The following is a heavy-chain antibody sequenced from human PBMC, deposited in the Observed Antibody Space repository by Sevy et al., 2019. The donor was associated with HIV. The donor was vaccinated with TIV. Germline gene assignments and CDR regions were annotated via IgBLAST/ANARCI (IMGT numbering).Heavy chain of an antibody. V-gene: IGHV4-59*08. CDR3: AGENAWGRGYS. Sequence: SETLSLTCTVSGGSITSLYWNWIRQPPGKGLEWIANIYYNGHINYNPSLKSRVTLQLDKSKNQFSLRLGSVTAADTAMYYCAGENAWGRGYSWGQGTLVTVSS. J-gene: IGHJ4*02. CDR2: IYYNGHI. D-gene: IGHD1-26*01. CDR1: GGSITSLY.